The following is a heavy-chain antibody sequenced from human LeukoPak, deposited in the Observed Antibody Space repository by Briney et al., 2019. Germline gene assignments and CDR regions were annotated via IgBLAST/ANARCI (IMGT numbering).Heavy chain of an antibody. CDR1: GGSISSGGYY. D-gene: IGHD2-15*01. Sequence: PSETLSLTCTVSGGSISSGGYYWRWIRQHPGKSLEWIRYIYYSGSTYYTPSLKRLVTISVDTSKNKFSLSLSSVTGTDTAVYYCAREVEYCSGGSCYSYYFDYWGQGTLVTVSS. CDR2: IYYSGST. V-gene: IGHV4-31*01. CDR3: AREVEYCSGGSCYSYYFDY. J-gene: IGHJ4*02.